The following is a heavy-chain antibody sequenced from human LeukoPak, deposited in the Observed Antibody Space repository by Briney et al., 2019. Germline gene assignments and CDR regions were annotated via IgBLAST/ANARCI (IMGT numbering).Heavy chain of an antibody. CDR3: ARRISTRRGETCSSTSCYFDY. D-gene: IGHD2-2*01. J-gene: IGHJ4*02. V-gene: IGHV4-38-2*01. Sequence: PSETLSLTCAVSGFSNSSGYFWAWIRQSPGKGLEWIGSIFRSGITYYNPSLKSRITISVDTSKNQFSLRLSSVSAADTAVYYCARRISTRRGETCSSTSCYFDYWGQGTLVTVSS. CDR2: IFRSGIT. CDR1: GFSNSSGYF.